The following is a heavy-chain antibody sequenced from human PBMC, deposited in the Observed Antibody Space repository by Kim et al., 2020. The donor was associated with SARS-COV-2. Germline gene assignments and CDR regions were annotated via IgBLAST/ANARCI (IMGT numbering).Heavy chain of an antibody. V-gene: IGHV4-39*01. D-gene: IGHD6-13*01. CDR2: IYYTGTT. CDR1: DDSIDSYSYY. Sequence: SETLSLTCTVSDDSIDSYSYYWAWIRRPPGKGLEWIGSIYYTGTTYYNPSLESRLTLSIDTSKNQFSLRLTSVTAADTAVYYCSRHVGQQKVLSWFDPWRQGSLHIVSS. CDR3: SRHVGQQKVLSWFDP. J-gene: IGHJ5*02.